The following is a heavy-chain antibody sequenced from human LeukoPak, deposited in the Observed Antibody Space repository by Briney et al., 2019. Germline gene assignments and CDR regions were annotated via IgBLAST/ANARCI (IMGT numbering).Heavy chain of an antibody. CDR1: GFTFSDYY. CDR2: ISSSGSTI. Sequence: PGGSLRLSCAASGFTFSDYYMSWIRQAPGKGLEWVSYISSSGSTIYYADSVKGRFTISRDNDKNSLYLRMNNLRAEDTAMYYCARDGGWWRFDFWGQGALVTVSS. CDR3: ARDGGWWRFDF. D-gene: IGHD2-8*02. J-gene: IGHJ4*02. V-gene: IGHV3-11*01.